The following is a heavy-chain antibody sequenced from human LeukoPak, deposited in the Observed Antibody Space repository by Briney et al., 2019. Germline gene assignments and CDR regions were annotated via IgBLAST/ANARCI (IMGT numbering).Heavy chain of an antibody. CDR3: ARHRRYCSGGSCYSGYYFDS. J-gene: IGHJ4*02. D-gene: IGHD2-15*01. CDR2: IKQDGSEE. Sequence: GGSLRLSCAASGLIFSSYWMSWARQAPGKGLEWVANIKQDGSEEYYVDSVKGRFTISRDSAKNSLYLQMNSLRAEDTAVYYCARHRRYCSGGSCYSGYYFDSWGPGTLVTVSS. CDR1: GLIFSSYW. V-gene: IGHV3-7*03.